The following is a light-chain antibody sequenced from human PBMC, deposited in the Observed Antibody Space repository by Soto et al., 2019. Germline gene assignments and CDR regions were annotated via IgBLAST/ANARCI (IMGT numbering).Light chain of an antibody. CDR2: ETS. CDR3: QQYNDWPPT. CDR1: QSVNSN. V-gene: IGKV3-15*01. J-gene: IGKJ1*01. Sequence: EIVLTQSPGTLSLSPGERATLSCRASQSVNSNYLAWYQQKPGQAPRLLMYETSTRATGMPARFSGSGSGTEFTLTISSLQSEDFAVYYCQQYNDWPPTFGQGTKVDIK.